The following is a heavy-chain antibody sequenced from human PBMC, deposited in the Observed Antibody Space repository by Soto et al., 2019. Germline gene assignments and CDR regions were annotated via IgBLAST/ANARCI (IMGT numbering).Heavy chain of an antibody. Sequence: ASVKVSCKASGYTFTSYDINWVRQATGQGLEWMGWMNPNSGNTGYAQKFQGRVTMTRNTSISTAYMELSSLRSEDTAVYYCARGRLDRYYDILPGQGVWFDSRGKGTLVTVS. D-gene: IGHD3-9*01. CDR1: GYTFTSYD. CDR3: ARGRLDRYYDILPGQGVWFDS. V-gene: IGHV1-8*01. J-gene: IGHJ5*01. CDR2: MNPNSGNT.